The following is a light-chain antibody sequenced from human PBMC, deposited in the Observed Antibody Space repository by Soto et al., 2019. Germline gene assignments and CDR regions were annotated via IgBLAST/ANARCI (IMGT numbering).Light chain of an antibody. CDR3: QQANSFPFT. Sequence: DIQMTQSPSSLSASVEDRVIITCRASQSISNHLNWYQQKPGKAPNLLIYAASHLHSGVPSRFSGSGSGTDFTLTISSLQPEDFATYFCQQANSFPFTFGPGTKVDIK. CDR2: AAS. J-gene: IGKJ3*01. CDR1: QSISNH. V-gene: IGKV1-39*01.